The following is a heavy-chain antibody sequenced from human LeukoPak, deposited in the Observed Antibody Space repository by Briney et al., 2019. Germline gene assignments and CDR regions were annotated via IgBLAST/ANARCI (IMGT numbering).Heavy chain of an antibody. D-gene: IGHD6-13*01. J-gene: IGHJ4*02. CDR3: ARGIAAAGTALYN. V-gene: IGHV3-53*01. Sequence: GGSLRLSCAVSGFTVSSNYMSWVRQAPGKGLEWVSVIYSDGSTYSADSVKGRFTISRDNSKNTLYLQINKLRAEDTAVYYCARGIAAAGTALYNWGQGTLLTVSS. CDR1: GFTVSSNY. CDR2: IYSDGST.